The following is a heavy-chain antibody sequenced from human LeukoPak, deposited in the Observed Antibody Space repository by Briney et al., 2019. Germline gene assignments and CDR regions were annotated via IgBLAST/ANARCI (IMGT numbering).Heavy chain of an antibody. CDR2: IIGSGGTT. CDR3: AQKAGDTYSSWYMDV. CDR1: GFSFGSFA. Sequence: GGSLRLSCAASGFSFGSFAMSWVRQAPGKGLEWGSGIIGSGGTTFYADSVKGRFTISRYNSKNRLNLQMNSMRSDDPAIYHCAQKAGDTYSSWYMDVWGKGTTVTVSS. V-gene: IGHV3-23*01. D-gene: IGHD6-13*01. J-gene: IGHJ6*03.